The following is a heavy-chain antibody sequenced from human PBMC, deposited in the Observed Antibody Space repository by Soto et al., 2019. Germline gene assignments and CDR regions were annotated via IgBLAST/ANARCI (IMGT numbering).Heavy chain of an antibody. J-gene: IGHJ4*02. D-gene: IGHD5-18*01. Sequence: QAQLVESGGGVVQPGRSLRLSCAASGFAFSSYGMHWVRQAPGTGLEWVAVISYDGSLQHYADSVKGRFIISRDNSKKMVLLQMSSLRAEDTAVYYCVSDRGYGHASVPYSWGQGTLVSVSS. CDR1: GFAFSSYG. V-gene: IGHV3-30*03. CDR3: VSDRGYGHASVPYS. CDR2: ISYDGSLQ.